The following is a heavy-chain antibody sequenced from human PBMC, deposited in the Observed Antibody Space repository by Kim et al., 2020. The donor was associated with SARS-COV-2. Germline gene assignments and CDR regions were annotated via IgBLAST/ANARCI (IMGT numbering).Heavy chain of an antibody. CDR2: ISSDGSIK. Sequence: GGSLRLSCAVSRFTFNNYWINWVRHAPGKGLVWVSRISSDGSIKNYADSVKGRFTMSRDNAENTLYLQMNSLRAEDTAVYYCARGFFMDGFDVWGQGTTVTVSS. J-gene: IGHJ6*02. D-gene: IGHD3-10*01. CDR3: ARGFFMDGFDV. CDR1: RFTFNNYW. V-gene: IGHV3-74*01.